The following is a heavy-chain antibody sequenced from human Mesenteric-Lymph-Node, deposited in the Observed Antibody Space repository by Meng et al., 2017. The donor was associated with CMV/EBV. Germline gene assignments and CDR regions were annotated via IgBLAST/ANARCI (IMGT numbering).Heavy chain of an antibody. Sequence: GGSLRLSCAASGFTFINYNVNWVRQAPGKGLEWVSSISTSSNYMYYADSVKGRFTISRDNAKKSLYLQMNSLRAEDTAVYYCVKSYYYDTSGFYERGAFDIWGRGTMVTVSS. CDR3: VKSYYYDTSGFYERGAFDI. CDR2: ISTSSNYM. D-gene: IGHD3-22*01. CDR1: GFTFINYN. V-gene: IGHV3-21*01. J-gene: IGHJ3*02.